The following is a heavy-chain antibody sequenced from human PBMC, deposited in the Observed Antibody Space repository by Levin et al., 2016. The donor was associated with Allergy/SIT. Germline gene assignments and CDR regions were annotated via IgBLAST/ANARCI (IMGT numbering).Heavy chain of an antibody. D-gene: IGHD5-18*01. V-gene: IGHV3-72*01. CDR1: GFTFSSYA. CDR3: ARRYSPQGGNDY. Sequence: GESLKISCAASGFTFSSYAMSWVRQAPGKGLEWVGRTTSKAYSYTTEHAASVKGRFSISRDDSKNSLYLQMNSLKTDDTAVYYCARRYSPQGGNDYWGQGTLVTVSS. CDR2: TTSKAYSYTT. J-gene: IGHJ4*02.